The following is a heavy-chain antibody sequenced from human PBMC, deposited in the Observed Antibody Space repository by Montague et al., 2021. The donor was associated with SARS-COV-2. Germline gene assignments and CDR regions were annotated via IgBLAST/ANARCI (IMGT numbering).Heavy chain of an antibody. CDR2: VDHRGSS. CDR1: GGSFSDYY. V-gene: IGHV4-34*10. CDR3: ARGPVTVFGVLIMLPAAGPLDS. Sequence: SETLSLTCAVSGGSFSDYYWTWIRQAPGKGLEWIGEVDHRGSSSYNPSLQSRLTISVDRSKNQFPLRLTSVTAADTAVYYCARGPVTVFGVLIMLPAAGPLDSWGLGTKITVSS. J-gene: IGHJ3*02. D-gene: IGHD3-3*01.